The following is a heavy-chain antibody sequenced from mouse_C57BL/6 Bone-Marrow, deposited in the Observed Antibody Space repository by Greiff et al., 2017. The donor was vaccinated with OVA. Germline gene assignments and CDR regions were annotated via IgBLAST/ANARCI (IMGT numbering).Heavy chain of an antibody. J-gene: IGHJ2*01. Sequence: VHVKQSGAELVRPGASVKLSCTASGFNIKDDYMHWVKQRPEQGLEWIGWIDPENGDTEYASKFQGKATITADTSSNTAYLQLSSLTSEDTAVYYCTPTGPDYWGQGTTLTVSS. CDR3: TPTGPDY. CDR1: GFNIKDDY. CDR2: IDPENGDT. D-gene: IGHD4-1*01. V-gene: IGHV14-4*01.